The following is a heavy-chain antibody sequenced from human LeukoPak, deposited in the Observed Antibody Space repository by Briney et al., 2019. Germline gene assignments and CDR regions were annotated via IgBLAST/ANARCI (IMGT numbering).Heavy chain of an antibody. J-gene: IGHJ6*02. D-gene: IGHD3-10*01. CDR2: ISSSGSTI. CDR3: ARVQPPYYYGMDV. CDR1: GFTFSSYA. V-gene: IGHV3-48*04. Sequence: GGSLRLSCAASGFTFSSYAMHWVRQAPGKGLEWISYISSSGSTIYYADSVKGRFTISRDNAKNSLYLQMNSLRAEDAAVYFCARVQPPYYYGMDVWGQGTTVTVSS.